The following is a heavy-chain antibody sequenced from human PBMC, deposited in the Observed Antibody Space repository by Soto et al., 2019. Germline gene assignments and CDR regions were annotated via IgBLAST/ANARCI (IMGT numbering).Heavy chain of an antibody. D-gene: IGHD6-19*01. J-gene: IGHJ6*03. CDR3: ARGPYSSGWHYYYYYYMAV. CDR1: GGSFSGYY. V-gene: IGHV4-34*01. CDR2: INHSGST. Sequence: SETLSLTCAVYGGSFSGYYWSWIRQPPGKGLEWIGEINHSGSTNYNPSLKSRVTISVDTSKNQFSLKLSSVTAADTAVYYCARGPYSSGWHYYYYYYMAVWGKGTTVTVSS.